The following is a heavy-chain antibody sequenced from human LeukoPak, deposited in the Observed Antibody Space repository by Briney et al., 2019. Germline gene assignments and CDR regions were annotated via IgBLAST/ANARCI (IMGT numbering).Heavy chain of an antibody. CDR3: ARSPGFWSGGMDV. D-gene: IGHD3-3*01. J-gene: IGHJ6*02. CDR2: ISGSGGST. CDR1: GFTFSSYA. V-gene: IGHV3-23*01. Sequence: GGSLRLSCAASGFTFSSYAMSWVRQTPGKGLEWVSGISGSGGSTYYADSVKGRFTISRDNSKNTLYLQMNNLRVEDMAVYYCARSPGFWSGGMDVWGQGTTVTVSS.